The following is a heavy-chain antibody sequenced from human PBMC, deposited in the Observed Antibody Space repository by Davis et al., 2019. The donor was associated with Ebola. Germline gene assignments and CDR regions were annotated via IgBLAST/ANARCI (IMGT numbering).Heavy chain of an antibody. V-gene: IGHV3-23*01. Sequence: GESLKISCAASGFTFSSYAMSWVRQAPGKGLEWVSAISGSGGSTYCADSVKGRFTISRDNSKNTLYLQIYRLSTEDTAVYYCAKEPYGGDGEYFQHWGQGTLVTVSS. D-gene: IGHD4-23*01. CDR3: AKEPYGGDGEYFQH. J-gene: IGHJ1*01. CDR1: GFTFSSYA. CDR2: ISGSGGST.